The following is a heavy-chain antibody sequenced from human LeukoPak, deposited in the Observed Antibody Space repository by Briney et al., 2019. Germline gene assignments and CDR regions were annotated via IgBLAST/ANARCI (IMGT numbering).Heavy chain of an antibody. Sequence: GGSLRLSCAASGFTLSSNYMNWVRQAPGKGLEWVSVIYSGGSTYYADSVKGRFTISRDNSKNTLYLQMNSLRAEDTAVYFCAKDGGNWYFDLWGRGTLVTVSS. CDR2: IYSGGST. J-gene: IGHJ2*01. CDR3: AKDGGNWYFDL. V-gene: IGHV3-66*01. D-gene: IGHD2-15*01. CDR1: GFTLSSNY.